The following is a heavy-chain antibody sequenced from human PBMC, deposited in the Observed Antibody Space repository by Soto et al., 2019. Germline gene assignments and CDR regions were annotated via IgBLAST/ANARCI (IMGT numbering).Heavy chain of an antibody. CDR1: GGSSSGYY. J-gene: IGHJ6*02. V-gene: IGHV4-34*01. Sequence: PSETLSLTCAVYGGSSSGYYWSWIRQPPGKGLEWIGEINHSGSTNYNPSLKSRVTISVDTSKNQFSLKLSSVTAADTAVYYCARGGVTMVRGVIIAYYYYYYGMDVWGQGTTGTVSS. CDR3: ARGGVTMVRGVIIAYYYYYYGMDV. D-gene: IGHD3-10*01. CDR2: INHSGST.